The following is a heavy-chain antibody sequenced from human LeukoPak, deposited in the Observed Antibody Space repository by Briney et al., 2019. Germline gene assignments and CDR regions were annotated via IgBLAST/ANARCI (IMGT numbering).Heavy chain of an antibody. Sequence: SGPTLVNPTQTLTLTCTFSGFSLSTSGVGVGWIRQPPGKALEWLALIYWDDDKRYSPSLKSRLTITKDTSKNQVVLTMTNMDPVNTAQYSFAQRSQIDNGSLPFDSWAREPWSPSPQ. CDR1: GFSLSTSGVG. CDR2: IYWDDDK. J-gene: IGHJ4*02. D-gene: IGHD2-8*01. V-gene: IGHV2-5*02. CDR3: AQRSQIDNGSLPFDS.